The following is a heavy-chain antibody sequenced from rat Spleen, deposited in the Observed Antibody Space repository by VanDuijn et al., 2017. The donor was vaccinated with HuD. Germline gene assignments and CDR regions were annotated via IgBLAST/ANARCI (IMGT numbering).Heavy chain of an antibody. CDR3: ATDTFYDGTYYPGGFDY. Sequence: EVQLVESGGGLVQPGRSLKLSCAASGFTFSDYNMAWVRQAPEKGLEWVATIFYDGSGTYYRDSVKGRFTMSRDNAKSTLYLQLDSLRSEDTATYYCATDTFYDGTYYPGGFDYWGQGVMVTVSS. D-gene: IGHD1-12*02. CDR1: GFTFSDYN. CDR2: IFYDGSGT. V-gene: IGHV5S10*01. J-gene: IGHJ2*01.